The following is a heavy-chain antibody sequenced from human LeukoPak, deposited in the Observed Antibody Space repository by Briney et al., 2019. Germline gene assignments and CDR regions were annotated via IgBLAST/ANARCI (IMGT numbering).Heavy chain of an antibody. CDR3: AIPGYDFWSGYYTHFDY. V-gene: IGHV1-18*01. Sequence: ASVKVSCKASGYTFTNYGINWVRQAPGQGLEWMGWISPYNANTNYAQKLQGRVTMTTDTSTSTAYMELRSLRSEDTAVYYCAIPGYDFWSGYYTHFDYWGQGTLVTVSS. D-gene: IGHD3-3*01. CDR1: GYTFTNYG. J-gene: IGHJ4*02. CDR2: ISPYNANT.